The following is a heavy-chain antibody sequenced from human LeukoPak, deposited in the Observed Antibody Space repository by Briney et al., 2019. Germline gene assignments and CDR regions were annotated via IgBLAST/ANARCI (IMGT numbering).Heavy chain of an antibody. J-gene: IGHJ4*02. V-gene: IGHV3-53*01. Sequence: GGSLRLSCTASGSTVSNNYMNWVRQAPGKGLEWVSSLYSGGSTYYADSTQGRFTISRDSSTNTVFLQISNLKIEDTAVYYCARGARSLRFFDFWGQGALVTVSS. CDR2: LYSGGST. CDR1: GSTVSNNY. CDR3: ARGARSLRFFDF.